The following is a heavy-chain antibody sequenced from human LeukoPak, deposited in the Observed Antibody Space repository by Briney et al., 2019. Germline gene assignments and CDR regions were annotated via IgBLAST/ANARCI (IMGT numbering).Heavy chain of an antibody. J-gene: IGHJ4*02. CDR2: ISYDGSNK. CDR1: GFTFSSYA. V-gene: IGHV3-30-3*01. Sequence: GRSLRLSCAASGFTFSSYAMHWVRQAPGKGLEWVAVISYDGSNKYYADSVKGQFTISRDNSKNTLYLQMNSLRAEDTAVYYCARAEASDCSGGSCYSGSFDYWGQGTLVTVSS. CDR3: ARAEASDCSGGSCYSGSFDY. D-gene: IGHD2-15*01.